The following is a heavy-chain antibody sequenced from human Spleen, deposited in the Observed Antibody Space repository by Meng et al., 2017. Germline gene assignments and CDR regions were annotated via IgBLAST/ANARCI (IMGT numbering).Heavy chain of an antibody. CDR3: ARAGYDYDSSAYYRLGY. D-gene: IGHD3-22*01. J-gene: IGHJ4*02. CDR1: GFPFSDYY. CDR2: ISSGGSTI. Sequence: GESLKISCAASGFPFSDYYMSWIRQAPGKGLEWVSSISSGGSTISYADSVKGRFTISRDNAKNSLYLHMNSLRAEDTAVYYCARAGYDYDSSAYYRLGYWGQGNLVNGAS. V-gene: IGHV3-11*01.